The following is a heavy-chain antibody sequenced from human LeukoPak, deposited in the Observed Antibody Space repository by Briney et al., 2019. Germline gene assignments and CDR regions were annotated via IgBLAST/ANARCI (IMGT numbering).Heavy chain of an antibody. V-gene: IGHV4-34*01. CDR1: GGSFSGYF. Sequence: NPSETLSLTCAVYGGSFSGYFWIWIRQSPGKGLEWIGEINHGGSTTYNPSLKSRVTISVDTSKNQFSLKLSSLTAADTAVYFCARSLLWPTGTFDVWGQGTMVTV. CDR3: ARSLLWPTGTFDV. D-gene: IGHD2-8*02. CDR2: INHGGST. J-gene: IGHJ3*01.